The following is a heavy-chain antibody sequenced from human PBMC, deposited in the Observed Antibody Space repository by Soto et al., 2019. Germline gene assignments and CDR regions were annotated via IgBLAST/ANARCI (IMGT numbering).Heavy chain of an antibody. CDR3: AKDMITFGDFNYYYMDV. J-gene: IGHJ6*03. Sequence: EVQLVESEGGLVQPGRSLRLSCAASGFTFDQYTMHWVRQAPGKGLEWVSSITWHSGTIGYADSVKGRFTISRDNAKNSVYLQMNSLRGEDTALYYCAKDMITFGDFNYYYMDVWGKGTTVTVSS. V-gene: IGHV3-9*01. CDR1: GFTFDQYT. CDR2: ITWHSGTI. D-gene: IGHD3-16*01.